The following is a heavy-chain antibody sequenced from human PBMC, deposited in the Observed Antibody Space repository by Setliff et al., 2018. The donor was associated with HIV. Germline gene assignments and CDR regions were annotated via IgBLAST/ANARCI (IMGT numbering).Heavy chain of an antibody. CDR3: ASASVPAATSLDH. Sequence: TSETLSLTCTVSGGSISSGSYYWSWVRQPAGKGREWIGHIYSSGSTNYNPSLKRRVTISVDTSKNQFSLELSSVTAADTALYYCASASVPAATSLDHWGQGTLVTVSS. CDR1: GGSISSGSYY. CDR2: IYSSGST. D-gene: IGHD2-2*01. J-gene: IGHJ4*02. V-gene: IGHV4-61*09.